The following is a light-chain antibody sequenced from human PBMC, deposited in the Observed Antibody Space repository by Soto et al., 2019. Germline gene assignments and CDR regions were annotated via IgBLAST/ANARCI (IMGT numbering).Light chain of an antibody. V-gene: IGKV1-5*03. CDR1: QTISSW. J-gene: IGKJ1*01. CDR2: WAS. CDR3: QQYYSTSWT. Sequence: IQMTQSPSTLSGSVGDRVTITCRASQTISSWLAWYQQKPGKAPKLLIYWASTRESGVPDRFSGSGSGTDFTLTISSLQAEDVAVYYCQQYYSTSWTFGQGTKVDIK.